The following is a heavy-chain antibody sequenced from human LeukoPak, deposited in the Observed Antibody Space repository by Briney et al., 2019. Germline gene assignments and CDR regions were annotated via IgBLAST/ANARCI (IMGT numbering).Heavy chain of an antibody. V-gene: IGHV4-39*01. CDR3: ARRSGSCIGNTGYPFDY. Sequence: AETLSLTCTVSGGSISSTSYYWGWIRQSPGKGLEWIGNLYYRGSTYYNPSLKSRVTISVDASKNQFSLILSSVTAADTAVYYCARRSGSCIGNTGYPFDYWGQGTLLALSS. J-gene: IGHJ4*02. D-gene: IGHD2-15*01. CDR1: GGSISSTSYY. CDR2: LYYRGST.